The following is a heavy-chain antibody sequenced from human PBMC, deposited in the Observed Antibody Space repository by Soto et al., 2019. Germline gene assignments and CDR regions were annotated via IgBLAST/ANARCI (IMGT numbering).Heavy chain of an antibody. CDR3: ARYRREAVAGYTLDN. Sequence: WTWIRQPPGNGLEWIRYVYNSGSTNYNPSLKSRVTISEDTSKSQFSLKVNSMTAADTAVYYCARYRREAVAGYTLDNWGQGILVTVSS. V-gene: IGHV4-59*01. J-gene: IGHJ4*02. D-gene: IGHD6-13*01. CDR2: VYNSGST.